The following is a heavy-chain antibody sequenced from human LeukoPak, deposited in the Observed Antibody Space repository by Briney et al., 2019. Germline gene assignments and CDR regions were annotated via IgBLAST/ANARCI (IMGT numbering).Heavy chain of an antibody. V-gene: IGHV1-69*04. CDR3: ARDRGPYCSSTSCYYNWFDP. Sequence: SVKVSCKASGGTFSSYAISWVRQAPGQGLEWMGRIIPILGIANYAQKFQGRVMITADKSTSTAYMELSSLRSEDTAVYYCARDRGPYCSSTSCYYNWFDPWGQGTLVTVSS. D-gene: IGHD2-2*01. J-gene: IGHJ5*02. CDR2: IIPILGIA. CDR1: GGTFSSYA.